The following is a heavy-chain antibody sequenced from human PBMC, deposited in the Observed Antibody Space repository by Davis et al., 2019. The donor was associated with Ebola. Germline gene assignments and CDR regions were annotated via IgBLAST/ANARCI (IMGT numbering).Heavy chain of an antibody. V-gene: IGHV4-39*01. D-gene: IGHD3-3*01. Sequence: SETLSLTCTVSGGSISSYYWGWIRQPPGKGLEWIGSIYYSGSTYYNPSLKSRVTISVDTSKNQLSLKLSSVTAADTAVYYCARHGYDFWSGYYSADWFDPWGQGTLVTVSS. J-gene: IGHJ5*02. CDR2: IYYSGST. CDR3: ARHGYDFWSGYYSADWFDP. CDR1: GGSISSYY.